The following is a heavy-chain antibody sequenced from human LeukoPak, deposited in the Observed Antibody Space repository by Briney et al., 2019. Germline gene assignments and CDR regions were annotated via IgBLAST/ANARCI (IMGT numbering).Heavy chain of an antibody. CDR3: AREQGYIAAGLGY. CDR2: IYHSGST. V-gene: IGHV4-4*02. D-gene: IGHD6-13*01. Sequence: SGTLSLTCAASGVSISSSNWWSRVRQPPGEGLEWIGVIYHSGSTNYNPSLKSRFTISVDKSKNQFSLKLSSVTAADTAVYYCAREQGYIAAGLGYWGQGTLVTVFS. CDR1: GVSISSSNW. J-gene: IGHJ4*02.